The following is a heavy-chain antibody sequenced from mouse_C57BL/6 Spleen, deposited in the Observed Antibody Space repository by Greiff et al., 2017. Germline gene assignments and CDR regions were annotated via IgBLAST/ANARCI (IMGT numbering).Heavy chain of an antibody. CDR3: AREGWLLSWFAY. D-gene: IGHD2-3*01. J-gene: IGHJ3*01. V-gene: IGHV14-3*01. Sequence: VHVKQSVAELVRPGASVKLSCTASGFNIKNPYMHWVKQRPEQGLEWIGSIDPANGNTKYAPKFQGKATITADTSSNTAYLQLSSLTSEDTAIYYCAREGWLLSWFAYWGQGTLVTVSA. CDR1: GFNIKNPY. CDR2: IDPANGNT.